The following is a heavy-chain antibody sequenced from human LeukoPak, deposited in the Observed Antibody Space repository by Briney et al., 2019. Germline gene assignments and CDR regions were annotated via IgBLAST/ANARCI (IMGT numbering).Heavy chain of an antibody. CDR3: ARDWNRYAY. CDR1: GGSISSSNW. D-gene: IGHD1-1*01. V-gene: IGHV4-4*02. J-gene: IGHJ4*02. Sequence: SETLSLTCAVSGGSISSSNWWSWVRQPPGKGLEWIGEIYHSGSTYYNPSLKSRVTISVDTSKSQFSLYMDSVAAADTAVYYCARDWNRYAYWGQGTLVTVSS. CDR2: IYHSGST.